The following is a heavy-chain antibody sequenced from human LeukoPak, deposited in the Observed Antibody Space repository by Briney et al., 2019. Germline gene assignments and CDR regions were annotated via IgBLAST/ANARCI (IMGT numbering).Heavy chain of an antibody. J-gene: IGHJ4*02. V-gene: IGHV1-69*05. CDR1: GGTFSSYA. CDR3: ASSGRGGWRLNSYYFDY. D-gene: IGHD6-19*01. CDR2: IIPIFGTA. Sequence: ASVKVSCKASGGTFSSYAISWVRQAPGQGLEWMGGIIPIFGTANYAQKFQGRVTITTDESTSTAYMELSSLRSEDTAVYYCASSGRGGWRLNSYYFDYWGQGTLVTVSS.